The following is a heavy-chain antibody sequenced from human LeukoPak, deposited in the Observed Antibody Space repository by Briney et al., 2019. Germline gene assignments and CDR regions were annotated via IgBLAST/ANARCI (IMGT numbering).Heavy chain of an antibody. Sequence: ASVKVSCKASGYTFTGYYMHWVRQAPGQGLEGMGWINPNSGGTNYAQKFQGRVTMTRDTSISTAYMELSRLRSDDTAVYYCARGGGTSCLLGYCSGGSRYWGQGTLVTVSS. CDR2: INPNSGGT. CDR3: ARGGGTSCLLGYCSGGSRY. CDR1: GYTFTGYY. D-gene: IGHD2-15*01. J-gene: IGHJ4*02. V-gene: IGHV1-2*02.